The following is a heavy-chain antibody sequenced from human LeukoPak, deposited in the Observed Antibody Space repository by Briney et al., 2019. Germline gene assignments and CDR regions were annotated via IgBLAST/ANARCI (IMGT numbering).Heavy chain of an antibody. J-gene: IGHJ4*02. Sequence: GGSLRLSCAASGFTFSSYEMNWVRHAPGKGLEWVSYISSSGSTIYYADSVKGRFTISRDDAKNSLYLQVNSLRAEDTAAYYCARGGKSGSSWYSRWGQGTLVTVSS. D-gene: IGHD6-13*01. CDR3: ARGGKSGSSWYSR. CDR2: ISSSGSTI. CDR1: GFTFSSYE. V-gene: IGHV3-48*03.